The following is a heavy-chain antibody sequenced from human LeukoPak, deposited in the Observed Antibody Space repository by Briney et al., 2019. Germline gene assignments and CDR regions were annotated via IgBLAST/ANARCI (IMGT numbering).Heavy chain of an antibody. CDR3: ARDLSSGGPDAFDI. D-gene: IGHD2-15*01. CDR1: GGSISSGGYY. J-gene: IGHJ3*02. CDR2: IYYSGST. V-gene: IGHV4-31*03. Sequence: SETLSLTCTVSGGSISSGGYYWSWIRQHPGKGLEWIGYIYYSGSTYYNPSLKSRVTISVDTSKNQFSLKLSSVTAADTAVYYCARDLSSGGPDAFDIWGQGTMVTVSS.